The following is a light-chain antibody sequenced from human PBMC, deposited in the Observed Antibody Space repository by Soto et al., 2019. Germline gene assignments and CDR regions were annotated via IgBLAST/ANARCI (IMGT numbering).Light chain of an antibody. J-gene: IGKJ2*01. CDR2: DAS. CDR1: QSISSH. CDR3: QQYSSNFYT. Sequence: DIQMTQSPSTLSASVGDRVTITCRASQSISSHLAWYQQKPGKAPEVLIYDASTLESGVSSRFSGSGSGTKFTLTISYLQPDDFATYFCQQYSSNFYTFGQGTK. V-gene: IGKV1-5*01.